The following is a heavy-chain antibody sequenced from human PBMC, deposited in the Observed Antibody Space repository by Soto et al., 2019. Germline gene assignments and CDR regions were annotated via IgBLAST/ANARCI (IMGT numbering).Heavy chain of an antibody. D-gene: IGHD4-17*01. CDR2: ISYDGSNK. CDR1: GFTFSSYG. V-gene: IGHV3-30*18. Sequence: QVQLVESGGGVVQPGRSLRLYCAASGFTFSSYGMHWVRQAPGKGLEWVAVISYDGSNKYYADSVKGRFTISRDNSKNTLYLQMNSLRAEDTAVYYCAKAGFYGDYGRWYFDLWGRGTLVTVSS. J-gene: IGHJ2*01. CDR3: AKAGFYGDYGRWYFDL.